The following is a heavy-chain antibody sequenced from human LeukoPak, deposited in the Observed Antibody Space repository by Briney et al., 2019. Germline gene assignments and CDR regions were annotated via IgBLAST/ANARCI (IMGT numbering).Heavy chain of an antibody. CDR2: ISAYNGNT. CDR3: ARGRLRYLDWTRAYSDY. CDR1: GYTFTIYG. V-gene: IGHV1-18*01. Sequence: ASVTVSCTASGYTFTIYGISWVRQAPGQGLEWMGWISAYNGNTIYAQTLQDRLTMTTDTSTSTAYMELRSLRSDDTAVYYCARGRLRYLDWTRAYSDYWGQGTLVTVSS. D-gene: IGHD3-9*01. J-gene: IGHJ4*02.